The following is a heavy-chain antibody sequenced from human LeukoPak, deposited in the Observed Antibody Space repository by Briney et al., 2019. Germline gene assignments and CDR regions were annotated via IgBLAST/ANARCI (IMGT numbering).Heavy chain of an antibody. CDR1: GGSISSYY. Sequence: SETLSLTCTVSGGSISSYYWSWIRQSPGKGLEWIGYMYYSGSTYYNPSLKSRVTMSVDTSKNQFSLKLSSVTAADTAVYYCARGGYYYDSSGYWGAFDIWGQGTMVTVSS. J-gene: IGHJ3*02. CDR2: MYYSGST. CDR3: ARGGYYYDSSGYWGAFDI. D-gene: IGHD3-22*01. V-gene: IGHV4-59*01.